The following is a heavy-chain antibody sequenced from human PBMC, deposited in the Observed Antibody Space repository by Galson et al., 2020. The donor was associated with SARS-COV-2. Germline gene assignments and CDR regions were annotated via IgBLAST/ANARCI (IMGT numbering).Heavy chain of an antibody. CDR1: GGSISSHY. CDR3: ARDRRSQWPDELYYYYYYMDV. CDR2: IYYSGST. Sequence: SETLSLTCTVSGGSISSHYWSWIRQPPGKGLEWIGYIYYSGSTNYNPSLKIRVTISVDTSKNQFSLKLSSVTAADTAVYYCARDRRSQWPDELYYYYYYMDVWGKGTTVTVSS. J-gene: IGHJ6*03. V-gene: IGHV4-59*11. D-gene: IGHD6-19*01.